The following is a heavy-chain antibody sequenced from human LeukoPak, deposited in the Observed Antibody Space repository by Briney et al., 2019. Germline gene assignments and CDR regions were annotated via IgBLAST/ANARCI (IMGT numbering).Heavy chain of an antibody. CDR2: IYYSGST. Sequence: KSSETLSLTCTVSGGSISSYYWSWIRQPPGKGLEWIGYIYYSGSTNYNPSLKSRVSISVDTTKHQFSRKRRSVAAAHTAVYYCARHTFYDFWSGYYSPEGIYYWMDGWSQGTTVTVPS. CDR3: ARHTFYDFWSGYYSPEGIYYWMDG. CDR1: GGSISSYY. V-gene: IGHV4-59*01. J-gene: IGHJ6*02. D-gene: IGHD3-3*01.